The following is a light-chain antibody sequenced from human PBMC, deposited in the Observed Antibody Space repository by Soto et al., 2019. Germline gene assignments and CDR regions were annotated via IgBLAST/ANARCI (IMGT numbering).Light chain of an antibody. V-gene: IGKV3-15*01. CDR1: QSVSVN. CDR3: QQYNDWPLT. J-gene: IGKJ2*01. CDR2: VAS. Sequence: EILMTQSPATLSVAPGERATLSCRASQSVSVNLAWYQQKPGQAPRLLVYVASTRATGIPARFSGSGSGTEFTLTISSLQSEDFAVYYCQQYNDWPLTFGQGTKLEIK.